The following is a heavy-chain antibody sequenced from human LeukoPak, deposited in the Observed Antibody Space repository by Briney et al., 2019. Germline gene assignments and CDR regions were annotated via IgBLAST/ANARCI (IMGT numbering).Heavy chain of an antibody. J-gene: IGHJ4*02. CDR1: GGSFSGYY. CDR3: ATYSSRFDDY. V-gene: IGHV4-34*01. D-gene: IGHD6-19*01. CDR2: INHSGST. Sequence: SETLSLTCAVYGGSFSGYYWSWIRQPPGKGLEWIGEINHSGSTNYNPSLKSRVTISVDTSKNQFSLKLSSVTAADTAVYYCATYSSRFDDYWGQGTLVTVSS.